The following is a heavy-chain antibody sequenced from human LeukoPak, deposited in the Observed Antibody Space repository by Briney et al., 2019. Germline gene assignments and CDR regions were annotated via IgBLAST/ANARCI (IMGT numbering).Heavy chain of an antibody. CDR1: GYTFTGYY. Sequence: ASVKVSCKASGYTFTGYYMHWVRQAPGRGLEWMGWINPNSGGTNYAQKFQGRVTMTRDTSISTAYMELSRLRSDDTAVYYCARGGFNYYYDSSGYCLDYWGQGTLVTVSS. CDR3: ARGGFNYYYDSSGYCLDY. J-gene: IGHJ4*02. D-gene: IGHD3-22*01. V-gene: IGHV1-2*02. CDR2: INPNSGGT.